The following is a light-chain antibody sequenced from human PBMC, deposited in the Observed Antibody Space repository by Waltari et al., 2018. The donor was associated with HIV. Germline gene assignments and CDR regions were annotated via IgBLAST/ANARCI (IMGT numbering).Light chain of an antibody. J-gene: IGLJ2*01. Sequence: HSVLTQPASMSGSLGQSITISCLGSSTDVGGFNYVYWYQQSPDKAPRLVIYDVSNRPSGVSGRFSGSKSGSAASLTISGLQPEDEADYYCCSYSSSGTVLFGGGTRLTVL. CDR1: STDVGGFNY. V-gene: IGLV2-14*03. CDR3: CSYSSSGTVL. CDR2: DVS.